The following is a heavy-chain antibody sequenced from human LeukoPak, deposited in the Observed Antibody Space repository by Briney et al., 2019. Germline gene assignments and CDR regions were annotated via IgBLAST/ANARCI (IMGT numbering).Heavy chain of an antibody. CDR2: IYYSGST. Sequence: SETLSLTCTVAGGSSSSYYWSWIRQPPGKGLEWIGYIYYSGSTNYNPSLKSRVTISVDTSKNQFSLKLSSVTAADTAVYYCARHSHYYDSSGQFDYWGQGTLVTVSS. D-gene: IGHD3-22*01. J-gene: IGHJ4*02. V-gene: IGHV4-59*08. CDR1: GGSSSSYY. CDR3: ARHSHYYDSSGQFDY.